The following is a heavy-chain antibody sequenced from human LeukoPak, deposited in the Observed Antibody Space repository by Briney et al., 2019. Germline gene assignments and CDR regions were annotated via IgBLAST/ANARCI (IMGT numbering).Heavy chain of an antibody. D-gene: IGHD5-18*01. CDR2: INHSGST. J-gene: IGHJ5*02. CDR3: AREVDTAMARYNWFDP. CDR1: GGSFSGYY. Sequence: SETLSLTCAVYGGSFSGYYWSWIRQPPGKGLEWIGEINHSGSTNYNPSLKSRVTISVDTSKNQFSLKLSSVTAADTAVYYCAREVDTAMARYNWFDPWGQGTLVTVSS. V-gene: IGHV4-34*01.